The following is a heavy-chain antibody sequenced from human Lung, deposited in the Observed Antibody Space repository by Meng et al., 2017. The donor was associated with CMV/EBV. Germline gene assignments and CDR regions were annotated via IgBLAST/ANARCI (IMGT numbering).Heavy chain of an antibody. Sequence: QGQLQESGPGLVEPSQTLSLTCTFSGGSMSSGNYYWSWIRQPPGKGLEWIGYIHHSGSAYYNPSLKSRVSISVDTSKNQFSLNLNSMTAADTAVYYCASFDHIPRRNYFDYWGQGTLVTVSS. CDR2: IHHSGSA. V-gene: IGHV4-30-4*01. D-gene: IGHD3-9*01. J-gene: IGHJ4*02. CDR3: ASFDHIPRRNYFDY. CDR1: GGSMSSGNYY.